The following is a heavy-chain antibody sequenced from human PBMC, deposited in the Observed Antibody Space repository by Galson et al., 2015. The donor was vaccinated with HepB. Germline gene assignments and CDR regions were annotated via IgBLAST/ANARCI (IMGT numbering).Heavy chain of an antibody. CDR1: GFTFSSYA. CDR2: IPYDGSNK. D-gene: IGHD3-22*01. V-gene: IGHV3-30-3*01. Sequence: SLRLSCAASGFTFSSYAMHWVRQAPGKGLEWVAVIPYDGSNKYYADSVKGRFTISRDNSKNTLYLQMNSLRAEDTAVYYCATYYYDSSGYRPRYYYGMDVWGQGTTVTVSS. J-gene: IGHJ6*02. CDR3: ATYYYDSSGYRPRYYYGMDV.